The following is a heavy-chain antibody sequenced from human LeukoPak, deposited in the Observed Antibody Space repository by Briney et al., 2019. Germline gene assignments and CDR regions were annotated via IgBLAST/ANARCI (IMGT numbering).Heavy chain of an antibody. Sequence: ASVKVSCKASGYTFTSYAMHWVRQAPGQRLEWMGWINAGNGNTKYSQKFQGRVTITRDTSTSTAYMELSSLRSEDTAVYYCARGRPEYYFDYWGQGTLVTVSS. CDR2: INAGNGNT. CDR1: GYTFTSYA. V-gene: IGHV1-3*01. CDR3: ARGRPEYYFDY. J-gene: IGHJ4*02.